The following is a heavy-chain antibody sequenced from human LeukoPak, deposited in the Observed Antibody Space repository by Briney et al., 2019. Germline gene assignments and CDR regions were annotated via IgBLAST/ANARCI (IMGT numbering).Heavy chain of an antibody. CDR3: ARTTSPARYADYQQIDY. Sequence: PSETLSLTCTVSGGSISHYYWSWIRQSPGKGLEWIGYIYFIGNTDYNPSLKSRVIISVDTSKNQFSLRLSTVTAADTAVYYCARTTSPARYADYQQIDYWGQGTLVTVSS. CDR2: IYFIGNT. CDR1: GGSISHYY. V-gene: IGHV4-59*01. D-gene: IGHD4-17*01. J-gene: IGHJ4*02.